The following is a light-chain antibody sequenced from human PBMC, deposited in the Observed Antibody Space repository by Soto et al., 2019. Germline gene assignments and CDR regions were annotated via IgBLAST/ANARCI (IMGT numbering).Light chain of an antibody. CDR1: QSISSY. Sequence: DIQMTQSQSSLSASLGDRVTITCRASQSISSYLNWYQQKPGKAPKVLIYAASSLQSGVPSRFSGIGSGTDFTLSISSLQPEDFATYYCQQSYSGPLTFGGGTKVDIK. CDR2: AAS. CDR3: QQSYSGPLT. V-gene: IGKV1-39*01. J-gene: IGKJ4*01.